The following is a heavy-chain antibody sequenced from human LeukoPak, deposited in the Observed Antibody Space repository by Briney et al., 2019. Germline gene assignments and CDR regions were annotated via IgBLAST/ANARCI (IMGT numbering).Heavy chain of an antibody. V-gene: IGHV3-11*05. J-gene: IGHJ4*02. CDR1: GFVFSDFY. CDR3: ASDQVSGVFDY. Sequence: PGGSLRLSCAGSGFVFSDFYINWIRHSPGKGLEWLAYISPDGSYTTNGDSVEGRFVISRDNAKNSVSLQMNSLRVEDTAVYFCASDQVSGVFDYWGQGARVTVS. CDR2: ISPDGSYT. D-gene: IGHD5/OR15-5a*01.